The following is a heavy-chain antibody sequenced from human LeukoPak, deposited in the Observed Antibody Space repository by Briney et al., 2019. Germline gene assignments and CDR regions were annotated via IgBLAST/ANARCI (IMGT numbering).Heavy chain of an antibody. CDR3: ARDKAKAAGSYYYYYGMDV. Sequence: SETLSLTCAVYGVTLSDYYWSWIRQPPGKGLEWIGEVNHSGSPNYNPSLKSRVTISVDKSKNQFSLKLSSVTAADTAVYYCARDKAKAAGSYYYYYGMDVWGQGTTVTVSS. D-gene: IGHD6-13*01. J-gene: IGHJ6*02. CDR2: VNHSGSP. CDR1: GVTLSDYY. V-gene: IGHV4-34*01.